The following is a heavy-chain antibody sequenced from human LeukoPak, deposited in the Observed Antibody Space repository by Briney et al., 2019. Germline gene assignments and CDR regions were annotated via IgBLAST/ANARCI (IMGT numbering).Heavy chain of an antibody. CDR1: GASINSGTYF. D-gene: IGHD3/OR15-3a*01. CDR3: TRALCINDVCEYFDP. J-gene: IGHJ5*02. CDR2: LSSITGYT. V-gene: IGHV4-61*02. Sequence: SETLSLTCTVSGASINSGTYFWTWIRQPAGKGLEWIGRLSSITGYTNYNPSLNRRATMSMDTSKNQFFLYLRSVTAADTAVYYCTRALCINDVCEYFDPWGRGTLVTVSS.